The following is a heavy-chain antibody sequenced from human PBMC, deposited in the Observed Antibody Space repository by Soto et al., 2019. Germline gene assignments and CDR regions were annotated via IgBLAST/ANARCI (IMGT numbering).Heavy chain of an antibody. V-gene: IGHV5-10-1*04. CDR1: EYSFSIFW. CDR3: ARHQAGSGNANFDF. D-gene: IGHD3-10*01. CDR2: IDPSNSYV. Sequence: GESLKISCQAFEYSFSIFWISWVRQLPRKGLELMGRIDPSNSYVAYSPSFQGQVTISVDRSARTAFLHWSSLKASDSATYYCARHQAGSGNANFDFWGQGSQVTVSS. J-gene: IGHJ4*02.